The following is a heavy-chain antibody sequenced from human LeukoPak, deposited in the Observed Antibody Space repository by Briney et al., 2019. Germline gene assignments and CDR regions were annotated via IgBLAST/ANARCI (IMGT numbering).Heavy chain of an antibody. CDR1: GGSFSGYH. CDR2: INHTGST. CDR3: ARHGFTMIIMATRAHFDY. Sequence: SETLSLTCAVYGGSFSGYHWNWIRQPPGKGLEWIGEINHTGSTNYNPSLKSRVTISVDTSKNQFSLKLSSVTAADTAVYYCARHGFTMIIMATRAHFDYWGQGTLVTVSS. D-gene: IGHD3-22*01. V-gene: IGHV4-34*01. J-gene: IGHJ4*02.